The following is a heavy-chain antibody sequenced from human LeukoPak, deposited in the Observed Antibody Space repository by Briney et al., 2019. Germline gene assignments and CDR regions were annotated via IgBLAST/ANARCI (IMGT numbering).Heavy chain of an antibody. Sequence: ASVKVSCKASGGTFSSYAISWVRQAPGQGLEWMGGIIPIFGTANYAQKFQGRVTITTDESTSTAYMELSSLRSEDTAMYYCARARQGLNDFDYWGQGTLVTVSS. CDR3: ARARQGLNDFDY. V-gene: IGHV1-69*05. J-gene: IGHJ4*02. CDR2: IIPIFGTA. CDR1: GGTFSSYA.